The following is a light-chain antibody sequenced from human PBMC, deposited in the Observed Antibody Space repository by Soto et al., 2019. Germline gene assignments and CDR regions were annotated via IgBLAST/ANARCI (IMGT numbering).Light chain of an antibody. CDR1: SSNIGAGYD. J-gene: IGLJ1*01. CDR3: AAWDDSLNTSV. CDR2: RNN. V-gene: IGLV1-47*01. Sequence: QSVLTQPPSVSGAPGQRVTISCTGSSSNIGAGYDVHWYQQLPGTAPKLLIYRNNQRPSGVPDRFSGSKSGTSASLAISGLRSEVEVDYFCAAWDDSLNTSVFATGPKSTVL.